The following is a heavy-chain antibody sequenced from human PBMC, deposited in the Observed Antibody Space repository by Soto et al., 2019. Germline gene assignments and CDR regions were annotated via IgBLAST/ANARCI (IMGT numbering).Heavy chain of an antibody. CDR3: DRTLSDSISFYAFDI. CDR1: GASISSGDYC. D-gene: IGHD2-21*02. Sequence: PSETLSLTCTVSGASISSGDYCLRWILEPPWQCLEWVGYIYHSGSTYYNPSLKSRLTMSVDTSKNQFSLKLSSVTAADTAVFHCDRTLSDSISFYAFDIWGQGPLVTVSS. V-gene: IGHV4-30-4*01. CDR2: IYHSGST. J-gene: IGHJ3*02.